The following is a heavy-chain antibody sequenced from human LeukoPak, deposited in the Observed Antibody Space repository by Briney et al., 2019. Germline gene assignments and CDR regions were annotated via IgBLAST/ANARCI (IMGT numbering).Heavy chain of an antibody. CDR1: GYMFTGYY. D-gene: IGHD6-19*01. J-gene: IGHJ6*03. CDR2: XNPNSGGT. V-gene: IGHV1-2*02. Sequence: GASVKVSCKASGYMFTGYYMHWXXXAPGQGLEXXXXXNPNSGGTNYAQKFQGRXXXXXDTSISTAYMDLNRLRSDDTAVYYCARVVAVTGTPVYYMDVWGKGTTVTVSS. CDR3: ARVVAVTGTPVYYMDV.